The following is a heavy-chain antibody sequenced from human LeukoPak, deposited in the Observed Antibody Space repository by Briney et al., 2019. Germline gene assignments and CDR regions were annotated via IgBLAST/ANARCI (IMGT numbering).Heavy chain of an antibody. J-gene: IGHJ4*02. V-gene: IGHV3-23*01. Sequence: PGGSLRLSCAASGFTFSSYAMSWVRQAPGKGLEWVSAISGSGGSTYYADSVKGRFTISRDNAKNSLYLQMNSLRAEDTAVYYCATYSGYDYFLTWWGQGTLVTVSS. D-gene: IGHD5-12*01. CDR3: ATYSGYDYFLTW. CDR2: ISGSGGST. CDR1: GFTFSSYA.